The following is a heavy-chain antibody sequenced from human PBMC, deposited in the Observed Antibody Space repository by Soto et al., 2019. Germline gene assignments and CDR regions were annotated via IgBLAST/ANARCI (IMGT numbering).Heavy chain of an antibody. Sequence: SVKVSCKASGGTFSSYAISWVRQAPGQGLEWMGGTVPIFGTANYAQKFQGRVTITADESTSTAYMELSSLRSEDTAVYYCARPEYSSSRRGRYYYYGMDVWGQGTTVTVSS. CDR2: TVPIFGTA. CDR3: ARPEYSSSRRGRYYYYGMDV. J-gene: IGHJ6*02. V-gene: IGHV1-69*13. D-gene: IGHD6-6*01. CDR1: GGTFSSYA.